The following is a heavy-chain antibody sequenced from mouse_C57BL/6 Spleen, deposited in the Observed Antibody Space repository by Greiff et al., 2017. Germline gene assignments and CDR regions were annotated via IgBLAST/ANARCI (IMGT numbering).Heavy chain of an antibody. D-gene: IGHD2-4*01. CDR1: GFTFTDYY. CDR3: ARYILFSYDYDGGYYAMDD. J-gene: IGHJ4*01. V-gene: IGHV7-3*01. CDR2: IRNKANGYTT. Sequence: EVKLVESGGGLVQPGGSLSLSCAASGFTFTDYYMSWVRQPPGKALEWLGFIRNKANGYTTEYSASVKGRFTISRDNSQSILYLQMNALRAEDSATYYCARYILFSYDYDGGYYAMDDWGQGTSVTVSS.